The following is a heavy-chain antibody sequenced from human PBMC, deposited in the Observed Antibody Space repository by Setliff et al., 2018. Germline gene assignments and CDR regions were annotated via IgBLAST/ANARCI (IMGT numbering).Heavy chain of an antibody. J-gene: IGHJ4*02. CDR3: VGHLWGRWMAASSDYFDY. CDR2: FFHTGST. V-gene: IGHV4-38-2*02. CDR1: GYSISSGYY. D-gene: IGHD3-3*02. Sequence: KTSETLSLTCTVSGYSISSGYYWGWIRQPPGKGLEWLGSFFHTGSTYYKSSLESRVTMSVDTSNNQFSLKLNSVTAADTAVYYCVGHLWGRWMAASSDYFDYWGQGSLVTVSS.